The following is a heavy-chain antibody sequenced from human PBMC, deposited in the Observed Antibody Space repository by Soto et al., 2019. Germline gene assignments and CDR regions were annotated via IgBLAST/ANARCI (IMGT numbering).Heavy chain of an antibody. Sequence: EVQLVESGGGLVQPGGSLRLSCAASGFTFSSYSMNWVRQAPGKGLEWVSYISSSSSTIYYADSVKGRFTISRDNAKNSLYLQMNSLRDEDTAVYYCARDLVDTGDYNYCYGMDVWGQGTTVTVSS. V-gene: IGHV3-48*02. CDR2: ISSSSSTI. CDR1: GFTFSSYS. D-gene: IGHD5-18*01. CDR3: ARDLVDTGDYNYCYGMDV. J-gene: IGHJ6*02.